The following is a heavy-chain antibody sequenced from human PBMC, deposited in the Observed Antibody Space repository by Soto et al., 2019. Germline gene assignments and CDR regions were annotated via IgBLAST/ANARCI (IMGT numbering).Heavy chain of an antibody. CDR3: ARTPDY. Sequence: QLQLQESGSGLVKPSQTLSLTCAVSGGSISSGGYSWRWIRQPPGKGLEWIGYIYHSGSTYYNPSLKSRVTISVARSKNQFSLKLTSVTAADTALYYCARTPDYWGQETMVTVSS. CDR2: IYHSGST. CDR1: GGSISSGGYS. J-gene: IGHJ4*02. V-gene: IGHV4-30-2*01. D-gene: IGHD2-15*01.